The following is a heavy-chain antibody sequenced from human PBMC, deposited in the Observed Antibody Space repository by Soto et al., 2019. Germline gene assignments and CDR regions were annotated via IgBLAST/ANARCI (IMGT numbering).Heavy chain of an antibody. CDR2: ISGSGGNT. J-gene: IGHJ4*02. Sequence: EVQLLESGGGLVQPGGSLTFSCAASGFTFSTYAMSWVRQAPGKGLEWVSTISGSGGNTYYADSVKGRITISRDNSKNTLYLQMNSLRVEDTAVYYCTKAVVVGYYAFDYWCQGTMVTVSS. CDR3: TKAVVVGYYAFDY. D-gene: IGHD2-2*01. CDR1: GFTFSTYA. V-gene: IGHV3-23*01.